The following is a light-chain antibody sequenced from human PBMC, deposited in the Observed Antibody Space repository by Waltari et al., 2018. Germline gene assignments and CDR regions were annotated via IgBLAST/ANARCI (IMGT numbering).Light chain of an antibody. CDR2: GTS. Sequence: ETVFPQSPAALSFSPGDRATLSCRASQSVSRALAWYQQKPGQAPSLLIYGTSNRATGIPDRFSGSGSGTDFSLTISRLEPEDVAVYFCQHYVRLPATFGQGTKVEIK. V-gene: IGKV3-20*01. CDR1: QSVSRA. CDR3: QHYVRLPAT. J-gene: IGKJ1*01.